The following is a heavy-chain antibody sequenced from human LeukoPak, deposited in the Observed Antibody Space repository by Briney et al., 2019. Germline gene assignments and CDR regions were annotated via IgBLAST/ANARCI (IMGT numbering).Heavy chain of an antibody. CDR1: GFTFSSYA. CDR2: ISGSGGST. CDR3: ARAKYCSGGSCHGLFDY. Sequence: GGSLRLSCAASGFTFSSYAMSWVRQAPGKGLEWVSAISGSGGSTYYADSVKGRFTISRDNSKNTLYLQMNSLRAEDTAVYYCARAKYCSGGSCHGLFDYWGQGTLVTVSS. D-gene: IGHD2-15*01. J-gene: IGHJ4*02. V-gene: IGHV3-23*01.